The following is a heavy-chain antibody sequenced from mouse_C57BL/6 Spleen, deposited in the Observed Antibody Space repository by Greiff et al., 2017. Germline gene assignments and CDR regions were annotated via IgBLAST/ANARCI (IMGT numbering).Heavy chain of an antibody. J-gene: IGHJ4*01. CDR3: TRNYGSSQWYYAMDY. D-gene: IGHD1-1*01. CDR2: IRNKANNHAT. V-gene: IGHV6-6*01. Sequence: ESGGGLVQPGGSMKLSCAASGFTFSDAWMDWVRQSPEKGLEWVAEIRNKANNHATYYAESVKGRFTISRDDSKSSVYLQMNSLRAEDTGIYYCTRNYGSSQWYYAMDYWGQGTSVTVSS. CDR1: GFTFSDAW.